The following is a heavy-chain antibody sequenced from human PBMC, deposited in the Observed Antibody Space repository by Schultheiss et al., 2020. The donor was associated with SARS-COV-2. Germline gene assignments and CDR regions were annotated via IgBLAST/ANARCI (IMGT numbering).Heavy chain of an antibody. V-gene: IGHV3-23*01. Sequence: GGSLRLSCAASGFTFSSYAMSWVRQAPGKGLEWVSGIGGSGGSTYYADSVKGRFTISRDNAKNTLYLQMNSLRAEDTAVYYCARVAGIQLWFFYFDYWGQGTLVTVSS. CDR2: IGGSGGST. J-gene: IGHJ4*02. CDR1: GFTFSSYA. CDR3: ARVAGIQLWFFYFDY. D-gene: IGHD5-18*01.